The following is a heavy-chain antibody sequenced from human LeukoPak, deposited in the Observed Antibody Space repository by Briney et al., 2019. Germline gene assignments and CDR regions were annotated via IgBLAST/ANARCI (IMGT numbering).Heavy chain of an antibody. CDR2: IGPAGDT. CDR1: GFTFSSFD. D-gene: IGHD2-2*01. J-gene: IGHJ4*02. Sequence: PGGSLRLSCAASGFTFSSFDTHWVRQVTGKGLEWVSGIGPAGDTYYSDSVKGRFTISRDNSKNTLYLQMNSLRAEDTAVYYCAIGVAAAAPRVDYWGQGTLVTVSS. V-gene: IGHV3-13*04. CDR3: AIGVAAAAPRVDY.